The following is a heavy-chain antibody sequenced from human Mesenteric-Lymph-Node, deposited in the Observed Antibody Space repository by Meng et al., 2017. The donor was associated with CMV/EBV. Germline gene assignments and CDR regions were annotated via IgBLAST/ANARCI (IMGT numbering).Heavy chain of an antibody. CDR3: ARDTRDRLEAAGSSWFDP. D-gene: IGHD6-13*01. CDR2: IYYSGST. CDR1: SINSGDYY. V-gene: IGHV4-31*02. Sequence: SINSGDYYWSWIRQHPVKRLEWIGNIYYSGSTYNNPSLKSRITISIDTSKNQFSLKLTSVTAADTAVYYCARDTRDRLEAAGSSWFDPWGQGTLVTVSS. J-gene: IGHJ5*02.